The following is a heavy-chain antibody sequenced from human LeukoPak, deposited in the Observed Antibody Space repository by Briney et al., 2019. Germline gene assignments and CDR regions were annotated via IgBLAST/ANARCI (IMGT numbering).Heavy chain of an antibody. J-gene: IGHJ4*02. CDR1: GFTFSSYG. D-gene: IGHD3-3*01. Sequence: SGGSLRLSCTASGFTFSSYGMHWVRQAPGKGLEWVAFIRYDESNKYYADSVKGRITISRDNSKNTLYLQMNSLRTEDTAVYYCAKDKHQEYDFWSGYYNYFDYWGQGTLVTVSS. CDR2: IRYDESNK. CDR3: AKDKHQEYDFWSGYYNYFDY. V-gene: IGHV3-30*02.